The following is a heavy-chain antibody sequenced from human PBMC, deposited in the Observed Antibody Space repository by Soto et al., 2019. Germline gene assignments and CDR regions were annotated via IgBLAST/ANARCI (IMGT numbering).Heavy chain of an antibody. CDR1: GGSISSYY. V-gene: IGHV4-59*01. CDR3: ARGEGTHYDILTGYHYYYMDV. D-gene: IGHD3-9*01. J-gene: IGHJ6*03. CDR2: IYYSGST. Sequence: QVQLQESGPGLVKPSETLSLTCTVSGGSISSYYWSWIRQPPGKGLEWIGYIYYSGSTNSNPSLKSRITISVDTSKNQFSLKLSSVTAADTAVYYCARGEGTHYDILTGYHYYYMDVWGKGTTVTVSS.